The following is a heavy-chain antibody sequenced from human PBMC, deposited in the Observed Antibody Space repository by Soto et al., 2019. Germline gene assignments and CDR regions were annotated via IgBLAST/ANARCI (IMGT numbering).Heavy chain of an antibody. V-gene: IGHV3-30-3*01. D-gene: IGHD3-10*01. CDR2: ISYDGSNK. Sequence: LRLSCAASEFTFSSYAMHWVRQAPGKGLEWVAVISYDGSNKYYADSVKGRFTISRDNSKNTLYLQMNSLRAEDTAVYYCAREGRVTLVRRVPLRWYFFDYWGQGTLVTVSS. CDR3: AREGRVTLVRRVPLRWYFFDY. CDR1: EFTFSSYA. J-gene: IGHJ4*02.